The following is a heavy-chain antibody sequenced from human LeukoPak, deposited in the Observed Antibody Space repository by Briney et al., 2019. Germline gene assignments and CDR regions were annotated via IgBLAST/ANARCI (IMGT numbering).Heavy chain of an antibody. CDR1: GYSFTSYW. CDR2: IYPGDSDT. V-gene: IGHV5-51*01. J-gene: IGHJ4*02. D-gene: IGHD3-22*01. Sequence: GESLKISCKGSGYSFTSYWIGWVRQMPGKGLEWMGIIYPGDSDTRYSPSFQGQVTISADKSISPAYLQWSSLKASDTAMYYCARRNYYDSSGYYYAPYYFDYWGQGTLVTVSS. CDR3: ARRNYYDSSGYYYAPYYFDY.